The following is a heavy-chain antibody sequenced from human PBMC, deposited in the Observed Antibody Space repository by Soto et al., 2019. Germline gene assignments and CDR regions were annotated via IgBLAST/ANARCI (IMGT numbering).Heavy chain of an antibody. J-gene: IGHJ4*02. Sequence: EVQLVDSGGDLVQPGGSLRLSCVASGFTFSSYSMNWVRQAPGKGLEWVSFITHDSRSTFYADSVRGRFTISKDDAKNSLYLQMNSLRAEDTALYYCARSLPVNGMTFDYWGQGTLVTVSA. CDR2: ITHDSRST. CDR3: ARSLPVNGMTFDY. CDR1: GFTFSSYS. D-gene: IGHD1-26*01. V-gene: IGHV3-48*01.